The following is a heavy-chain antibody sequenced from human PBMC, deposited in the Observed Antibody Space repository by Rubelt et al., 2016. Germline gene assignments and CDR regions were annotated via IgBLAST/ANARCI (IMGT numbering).Heavy chain of an antibody. CDR3: ARQHRLGEFPH. D-gene: IGHD3-16*01. V-gene: IGHV4-39*01. CDR2: IYYSWST. Sequence: QVQLQESGPGLVKPSETLSLTCTVSGGSISSSSYYWGWIRQPPGKGLEWIGSIYYSWSTYYNPSLKSRVPISVDTSKNQFSLKLSSVTAAETAVYYCARQHRLGEFPHWGQGTLVTVSS. CDR1: GGSISSSSYY. J-gene: IGHJ4*02.